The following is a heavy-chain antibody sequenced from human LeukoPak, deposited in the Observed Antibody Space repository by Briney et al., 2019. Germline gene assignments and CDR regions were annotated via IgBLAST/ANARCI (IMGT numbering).Heavy chain of an antibody. CDR2: IHYSGST. Sequence: SQTLSLTCTVSGGSISSSTYYWGWIRQPPGKGLEWIGGIHYSGSTHYNPSLKSRVTISVDTSKNQFSLKLSSVTAADTAVYYCARLFDYWGQGTLVTVSS. V-gene: IGHV4-39*01. J-gene: IGHJ4*02. CDR3: ARLFDY. CDR1: GGSISSSTYY.